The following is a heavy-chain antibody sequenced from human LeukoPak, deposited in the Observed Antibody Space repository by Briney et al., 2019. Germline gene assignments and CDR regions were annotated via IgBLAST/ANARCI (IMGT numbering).Heavy chain of an antibody. CDR1: GFTFSNTW. Sequence: PGGSLRLSCAASGFTFSNTWMSWVRQAPGKGLEWVANIKQEGSARYYVDSVTGRFTISRDNAMNSLYLQMSSLRAEDTAVYYCAKAWYTSGWNGFDPWGQGTLVTVSS. V-gene: IGHV3-7*01. J-gene: IGHJ5*02. CDR2: IKQEGSAR. CDR3: AKAWYTSGWNGFDP. D-gene: IGHD6-19*01.